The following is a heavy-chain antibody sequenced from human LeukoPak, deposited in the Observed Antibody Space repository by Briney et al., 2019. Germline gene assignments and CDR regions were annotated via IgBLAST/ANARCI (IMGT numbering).Heavy chain of an antibody. CDR1: AFTFSSYW. V-gene: IGHV4-59*10. J-gene: IGHJ4*02. D-gene: IGHD6-19*01. CDR2: IYTSGST. Sequence: GSLRLSCAASAFTFSSYWMTWVRQAPGKGLEWIGRIYTSGSTNYNPSLKSRVTMSVDTSKNQFSLKLSSVTAADTAVYYCARVPRGWYLGGGWYYFDYWGQGTLVTVSS. CDR3: ARVPRGWYLGGGWYYFDY.